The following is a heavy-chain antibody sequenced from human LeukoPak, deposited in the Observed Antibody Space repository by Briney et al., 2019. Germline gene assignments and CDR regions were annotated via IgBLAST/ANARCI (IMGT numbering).Heavy chain of an antibody. CDR1: DDSISDYY. CDR3: TRGAGWLIDY. D-gene: IGHD3-16*01. V-gene: IGHV4-59*01. Sequence: PSETLSLTCTVSDDSISDYYRGWIRQPPGKGLEWIGYFHNSGTSTYNPSLKSRVTISADTSKNQFSLKLNSLTTADTAVYYCTRGAGWLIDYWGREILVTVSS. CDR2: FHNSGTS. J-gene: IGHJ4*02.